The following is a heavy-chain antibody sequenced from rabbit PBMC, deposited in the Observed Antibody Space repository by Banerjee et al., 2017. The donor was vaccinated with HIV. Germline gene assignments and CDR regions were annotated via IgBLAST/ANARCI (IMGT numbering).Heavy chain of an antibody. J-gene: IGHJ4*01. Sequence: QEQLVESGGGLVKPGASLTLTCTASGFTISSSYWICWVRQAPGKGLEWIACIVAGNGGNTYYASWAKGRFTISKTSSTTVTLQMTSLTAADTATYFCARYTAYVGYGLRLWGPGTLVTVS. D-gene: IGHD6-1*01. CDR3: ARYTAYVGYGLRL. CDR1: GFTISSSYW. CDR2: IVAGNGGNT. V-gene: IGHV1S45*01.